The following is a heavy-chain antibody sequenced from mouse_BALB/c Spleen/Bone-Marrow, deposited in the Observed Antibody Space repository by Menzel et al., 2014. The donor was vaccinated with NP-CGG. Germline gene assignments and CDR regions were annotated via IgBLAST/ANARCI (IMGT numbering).Heavy chain of an antibody. CDR3: TRKDY. V-gene: IGHV1-69*02. J-gene: IGHJ3*01. Sequence: QVQLQQSGAELVRPGASVKLSCKASGYTFTGYWINWVKQRPGQGLEWIGNIYPSDSYTNYNQKFKDKATLTVDKSSSTAYMQLSSPTSEDSAVYYCTRKDYWGQGTLVTVSA. CDR1: GYTFTGYW. CDR2: IYPSDSYT.